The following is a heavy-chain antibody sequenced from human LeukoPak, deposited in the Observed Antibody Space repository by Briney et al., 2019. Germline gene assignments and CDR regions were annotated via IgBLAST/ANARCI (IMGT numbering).Heavy chain of an antibody. V-gene: IGHV4-59*08. Sequence: SETLSLTCTVSGGSISSYYWSWIRQPPGKGLEWTGYIYYSGSTNYNPSLKSRVTISVDTSKNQFSLKLSSVTAADTAVYYCARHAYYYGSGLDYWGQGTLVTVSS. J-gene: IGHJ4*02. CDR3: ARHAYYYGSGLDY. CDR1: GGSISSYY. CDR2: IYYSGST. D-gene: IGHD3-10*01.